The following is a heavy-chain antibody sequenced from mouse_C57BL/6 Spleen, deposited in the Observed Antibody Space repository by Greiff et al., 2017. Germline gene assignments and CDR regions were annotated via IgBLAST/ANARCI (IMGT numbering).Heavy chain of an antibody. CDR3: ASITSGVARAPPRRYFDV. Sequence: EVQLQQSVAELVRPGASVKLSCTASGFNIKNTYMHWVKQRPEQGLEWIGRIDPANGNTKYAPKFQGKATITADTSSNTAYLQLSSLTSEDTAIYYCASITSGVARAPPRRYFDVWGTGTTVTVAS. CDR1: GFNIKNTY. J-gene: IGHJ1*03. V-gene: IGHV14-3*01. CDR2: IDPANGNT. D-gene: IGHD1-1*01.